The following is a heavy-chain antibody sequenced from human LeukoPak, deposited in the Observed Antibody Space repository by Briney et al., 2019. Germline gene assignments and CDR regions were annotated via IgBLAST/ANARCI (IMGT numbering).Heavy chain of an antibody. V-gene: IGHV4-30-4*01. J-gene: IGHJ4*02. CDR2: IYYSGST. CDR1: GGSISSGDYY. D-gene: IGHD3-22*01. Sequence: SETLSLTCTVSGGSISSGDYYWSWIRQPPGKGLEWIGYIYYSGSTYYNPSLKSRVTISVDTSKNQFSLKLSSVTAADTAVYYCARGAGDSSGYYYSSYFDYWGQGTLVTVSS. CDR3: ARGAGDSSGYYYSSYFDY.